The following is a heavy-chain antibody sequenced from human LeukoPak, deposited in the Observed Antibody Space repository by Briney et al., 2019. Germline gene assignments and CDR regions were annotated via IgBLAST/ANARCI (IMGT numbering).Heavy chain of an antibody. J-gene: IGHJ4*02. CDR1: GYSFTSYW. CDR3: ARQLSGYGYCVDY. V-gene: IGHV5-51*01. CDR2: IYPGDCDT. D-gene: IGHD5-18*01. Sequence: GESLKISCKGSGYSFTSYWIGWVRQMAGKGREWMGIIYPGDCDTRYRPSLQGQVNISADKSISTAYLQWSSLKASDTAMYYCARQLSGYGYCVDYWGQGTLVTVSS.